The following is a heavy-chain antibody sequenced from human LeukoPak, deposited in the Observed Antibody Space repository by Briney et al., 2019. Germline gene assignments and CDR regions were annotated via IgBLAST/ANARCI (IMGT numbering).Heavy chain of an antibody. CDR1: GFTFSSYA. CDR3: ARVLGLYYDFWSGYTIDC. CDR2: ISYDGSNK. D-gene: IGHD3-3*01. J-gene: IGHJ4*02. Sequence: GGSLRLSCAASGFTFSSYAMHWVRQAPGKGLEWVAVISYDGSNKYYADPVKGRFTISRDNSKNTLYLQMNSLRAEDTAVYYCARVLGLYYDFWSGYTIDCWGQGTLVTVSS. V-gene: IGHV3-30*04.